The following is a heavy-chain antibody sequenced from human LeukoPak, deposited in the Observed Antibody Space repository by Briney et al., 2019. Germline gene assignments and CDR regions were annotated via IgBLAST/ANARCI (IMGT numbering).Heavy chain of an antibody. CDR2: IKQDGSEK. V-gene: IGHV3-7*01. Sequence: PGGSLRLSCAASGFTFSSYWMSWVRQAPGKGLEWVANIKQDGSEKYYLDSVKGRFTISRDNAKNSLYLQMNSLRAEDTAVYYCASLDYGSPPDYWGQGTLVTVSS. D-gene: IGHD4/OR15-4a*01. CDR3: ASLDYGSPPDY. J-gene: IGHJ4*02. CDR1: GFTFSSYW.